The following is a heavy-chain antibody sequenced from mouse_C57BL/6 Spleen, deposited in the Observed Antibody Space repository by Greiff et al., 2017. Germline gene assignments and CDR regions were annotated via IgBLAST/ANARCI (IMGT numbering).Heavy chain of an antibody. Sequence: VQLQQSGAELVKPGASVKISCKASGYAFSSYWMNWVKQRPGKGLEWIGQIYPGDGDTNYNGKFTGKATLTADQSSSTAYMQLSSLTSEDSAVYFCAREGNYYGPFAYWGQGTLVTVSA. CDR2: IYPGDGDT. V-gene: IGHV1-80*01. D-gene: IGHD1-2*01. CDR1: GYAFSSYW. CDR3: AREGNYYGPFAY. J-gene: IGHJ3*01.